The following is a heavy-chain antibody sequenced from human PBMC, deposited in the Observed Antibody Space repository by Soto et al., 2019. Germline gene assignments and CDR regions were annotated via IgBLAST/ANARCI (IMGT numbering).Heavy chain of an antibody. V-gene: IGHV3-7*01. CDR3: VRDWSTFWGMDV. J-gene: IGHJ6*02. CDR1: GFTFSTYW. CDR2: IKQDGSEK. Sequence: EGSLRLSCAASGFTFSTYWMNWVRQAPGKGLERVANIKQDGSEKYYVDSVKGRFAISRDNAKDSLFLQMNNLRAEDTAVYYCVRDWSTFWGMDVWGQVPTVTFS.